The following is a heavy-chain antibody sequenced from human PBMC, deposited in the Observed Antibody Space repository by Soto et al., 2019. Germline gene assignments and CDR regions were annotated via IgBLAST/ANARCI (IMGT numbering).Heavy chain of an antibody. CDR3: ARGCGCGGDSIDAFDI. Sequence: PSETLSLTCTVSGGSISSGGYYWSWIRQHPGKGLEWIGYIYYSGSTYYNPSLKSRVTISVDTSKNQFSLKLSSVTAADTAVYYCARGCGCGGDSIDAFDIWGQGTMVTVSS. V-gene: IGHV4-31*03. CDR2: IYYSGST. CDR1: GGSISSGGYY. J-gene: IGHJ3*02. D-gene: IGHD2-21*01.